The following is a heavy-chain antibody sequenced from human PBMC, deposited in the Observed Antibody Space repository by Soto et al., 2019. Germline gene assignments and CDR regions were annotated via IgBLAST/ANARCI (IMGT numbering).Heavy chain of an antibody. Sequence: QVQLQESGPGLVKPSGTLSLTCAVSGGSISSTNWWSWVRQPPGEGLEWIGEIYHSGTNNYNPSLESRVTISMDTSKNQLSLRLGSVTAADTAVYFCARHIAVPTTRGFDYWGQGTLVTVSS. J-gene: IGHJ4*02. CDR3: ARHIAVPTTRGFDY. D-gene: IGHD2-15*01. CDR2: IYHSGTN. CDR1: GGSISSTNW. V-gene: IGHV4-4*02.